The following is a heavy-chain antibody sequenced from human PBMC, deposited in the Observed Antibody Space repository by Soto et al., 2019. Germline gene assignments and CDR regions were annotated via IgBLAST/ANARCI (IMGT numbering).Heavy chain of an antibody. CDR2: IYHRGKP. J-gene: IGHJ5*02. Sequence: PSETLSLPCTLSGDSVSNGVHYWPSTRQSPGKGLEWMGHIYHRGKPWYNFALYSQYSSSIDVSKNQFLLAVRSVTAADSAVYFWAREVTPLPSTVGWFDPWRPGIMVTVAS. V-gene: IGHV4-31*01. D-gene: IGHD1-26*01. CDR1: GDSVSNGVHY. CDR3: AREVTPLPSTVGWFDP.